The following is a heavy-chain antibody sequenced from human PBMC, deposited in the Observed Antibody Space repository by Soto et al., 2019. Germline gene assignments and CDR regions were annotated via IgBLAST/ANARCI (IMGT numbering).Heavy chain of an antibody. J-gene: IGHJ4*02. CDR3: ARGMYYYGSGSYYTDFDY. CDR2: ISTSSSTI. Sequence: GGSLRLSCAASGFTFSSYSMNWVRQAPGKGLEWVSYISTSSSTIYYADSVKGRFTISRDNAKNSLYLQMNSLRAEDTAVYYCARGMYYYGSGSYYTDFDYWGQGTLVTVSS. D-gene: IGHD3-10*01. V-gene: IGHV3-48*01. CDR1: GFTFSSYS.